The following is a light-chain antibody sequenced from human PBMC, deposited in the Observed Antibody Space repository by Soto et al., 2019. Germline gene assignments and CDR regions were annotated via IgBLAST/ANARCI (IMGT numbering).Light chain of an antibody. V-gene: IGKV1-39*01. CDR2: AAS. CDR3: QQNYSTPLT. Sequence: SQMTLSQSPLSASVGDRVTITCGASQTISNYLNWYQQKPGKAPKLLIYAASSLQSGVPSRFSGSGSGTDFTLSSSSLQPEDFATYYCQQNYSTPLTCGGGTKG. CDR1: QTISNY. J-gene: IGKJ4*01.